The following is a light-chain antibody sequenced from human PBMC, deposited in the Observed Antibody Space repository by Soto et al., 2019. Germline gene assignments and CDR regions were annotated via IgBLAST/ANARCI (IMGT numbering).Light chain of an antibody. J-gene: IGLJ2*01. CDR3: QSYDSRYVV. V-gene: IGLV1-40*01. CDR1: SSNIGAGYD. Sequence: QSVLTQPPSVSGAPGQRVTISCTGSSSNIGAGYDVHWYQQLPGTAPKLLIYGNSNRPSGVPDRFSGSKSGTSASLAITGLQAEDEADYYCQSYDSRYVVFGGGTK. CDR2: GNS.